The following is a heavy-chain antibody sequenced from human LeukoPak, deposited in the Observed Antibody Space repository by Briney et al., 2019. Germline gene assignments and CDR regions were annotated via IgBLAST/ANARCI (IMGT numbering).Heavy chain of an antibody. J-gene: IGHJ4*02. CDR2: INHFGSS. CDR1: VGSFSAYQ. D-gene: IGHD2-15*01. Sequence: PSETLSLTCAVYVGSFSAYQWTWIRQPPGEGPEWIGHINHFGSSNYNPSLKSRVTISVDTSKNQFSLDLNSATAADTAVHYCARGLALSSGDDEGVYYYFDYWGQGLVVTVSS. CDR3: ARGLALSSGDDEGVYYYFDY. V-gene: IGHV4-34*01.